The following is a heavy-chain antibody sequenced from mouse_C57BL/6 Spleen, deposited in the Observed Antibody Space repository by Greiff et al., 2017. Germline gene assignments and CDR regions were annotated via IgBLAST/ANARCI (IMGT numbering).Heavy chain of an antibody. Sequence: QVQLQQPGAELVKPGASVKLSCKASGYTFTSYWMHWVKQRPGQGLEWIGMIHPSSGSTNYNEKFKSKATLTVDKSSSTAYMQLSSLPSEDSAVDYCERQVGYYFDYWGQGTTLTV. CDR1: GYTFTSYW. J-gene: IGHJ2*01. CDR3: ERQVGYYFDY. V-gene: IGHV1-64*01. D-gene: IGHD1-3*01. CDR2: IHPSSGST.